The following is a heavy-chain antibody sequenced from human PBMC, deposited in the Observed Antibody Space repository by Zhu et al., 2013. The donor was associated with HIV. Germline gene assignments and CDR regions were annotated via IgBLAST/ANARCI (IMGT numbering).Heavy chain of an antibody. CDR3: AREGDRILYWRPHYYYGMDV. J-gene: IGHJ6*02. CDR1: GGTFSSYA. V-gene: IGHV1-69*01. Sequence: QVQLVQSGAEVKKPGSSVKVSCKASGGTFSSYAISWVRQAPGQGLEWMGGIIPIFGTANYAQKFQGRVTITADESTSTAYMELSSLRSEDTAVYYCAREGDRILYWRPHYYYGMDVWGQGTTVTVSS. D-gene: IGHD2-8*02. CDR2: IIPIFGTA.